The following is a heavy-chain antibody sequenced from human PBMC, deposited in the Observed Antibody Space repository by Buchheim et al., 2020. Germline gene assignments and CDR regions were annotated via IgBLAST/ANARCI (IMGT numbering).Heavy chain of an antibody. Sequence: QVQLQESGTGLVKPSQTLSLTCTVSGGSISSGAYYWSWIRQPPGTGLEWIAYIYYSGSTYYNPSIKSRVTISVDTSNHQFSLKLSSVTAADTAVYYCARGPGTTLLYHYHGMDVWGQGTT. D-gene: IGHD1-14*01. CDR3: ARGPGTTLLYHYHGMDV. CDR2: IYYSGST. V-gene: IGHV4-30-4*01. CDR1: GGSISSGAYY. J-gene: IGHJ6*02.